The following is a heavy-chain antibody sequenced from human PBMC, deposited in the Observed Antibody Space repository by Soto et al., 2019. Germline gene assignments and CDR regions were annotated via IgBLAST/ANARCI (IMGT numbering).Heavy chain of an antibody. V-gene: IGHV1-2*02. CDR3: ARSLLDEYSSSWRSAYYGMDV. D-gene: IGHD6-13*01. CDR2: INPNSGGT. Sequence: QAQLVQSGAEVKKPGASVKVSCKASGFTFSAYYIYWVRQAPGQGLEWIGWINPNSGGTNNAQKFQGRVTMTRDTSTSTVYMELSALIPDDTAVYYCARSLLDEYSSSWRSAYYGMDVWGQGTTVTVSS. CDR1: GFTFSAYY. J-gene: IGHJ6*02.